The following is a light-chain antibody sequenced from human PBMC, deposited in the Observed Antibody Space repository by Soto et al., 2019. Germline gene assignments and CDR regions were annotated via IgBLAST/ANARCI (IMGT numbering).Light chain of an antibody. CDR2: DAS. CDR1: QSINSH. V-gene: IGKV3-11*01. CDR3: QQRSNWPLT. Sequence: EIVLTQSPTTLSLSPGERATLSCRASQSINSHLAWYQQKPGQAPRLLMYDASNRATDIPARFSGSGSGTDFTLTISSLDPEEFAVYYCQQRSNWPLTFGGGTKVEIK. J-gene: IGKJ4*01.